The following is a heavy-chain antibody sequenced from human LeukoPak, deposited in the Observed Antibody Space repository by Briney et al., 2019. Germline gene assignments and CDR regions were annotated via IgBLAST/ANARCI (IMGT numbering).Heavy chain of an antibody. D-gene: IGHD2-8*01. V-gene: IGHV3-74*01. Sequence: PGGCLRLSCAASGFTFSSYWMHWVRQAPGKGLVWVSGIKTDGVSANYVDSVKGRLTISRDNAKSTLFLQMNSLRAEDTAVYYCARSRFCTSGGYYYDHWGQGVLVTVSS. CDR3: ARSRFCTSGGYYYDH. J-gene: IGHJ4*02. CDR2: IKTDGVSA. CDR1: GFTFSSYW.